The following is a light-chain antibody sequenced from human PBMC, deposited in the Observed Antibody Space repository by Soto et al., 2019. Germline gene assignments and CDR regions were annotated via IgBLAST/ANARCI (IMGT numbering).Light chain of an antibody. V-gene: IGKV1-33*01. CDR2: DAS. Sequence: DIQMTQSPSTLSASVGDRXTXXXXASQGIRNFLNWYQQKPGKAPKLLIYDASNLEPGVPSRFSGSGSGTDFTFTISSLQPEDIATYYCQQYDNLFPTSGQGTRLEIK. J-gene: IGKJ5*01. CDR3: QQYDNLFPT. CDR1: QGIRNF.